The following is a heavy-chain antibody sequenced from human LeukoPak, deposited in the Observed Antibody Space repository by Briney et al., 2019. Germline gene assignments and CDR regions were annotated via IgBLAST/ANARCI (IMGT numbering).Heavy chain of an antibody. CDR3: ARGGITIFGVVPTTNWFDP. CDR2: IYTSGST. CDR1: GGSISSYY. D-gene: IGHD3-3*01. V-gene: IGHV4-4*07. Sequence: PSETLSLTCTVSGGSISSYYWSWIRQPAGKGLEWIGRIYTSGSTNYNPSLKSRVTMSVDTSKNQFSLKLSSVTAADTAVYYCARGGITIFGVVPTTNWFDPWGQGTLVTVSS. J-gene: IGHJ5*02.